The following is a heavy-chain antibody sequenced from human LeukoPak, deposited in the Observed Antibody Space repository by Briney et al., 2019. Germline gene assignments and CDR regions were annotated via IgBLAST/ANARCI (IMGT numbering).Heavy chain of an antibody. CDR1: GFTFSSYG. CDR3: AKVSVYSGDFDY. D-gene: IGHD1-26*01. CDR2: IWYDGSNK. J-gene: IGHJ4*02. V-gene: IGHV3-33*06. Sequence: GGSLRLSCAASGFTFSSYGMHWVRQAPGKGLEGVAVIWYDGSNKYYADSVKGRFTISRDNSKNTLYLQMNSLRAEDTAVYYCAKVSVYSGDFDYWGQGTLVTVSS.